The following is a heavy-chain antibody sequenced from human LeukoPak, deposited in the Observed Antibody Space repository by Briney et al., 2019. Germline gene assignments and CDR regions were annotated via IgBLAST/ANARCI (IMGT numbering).Heavy chain of an antibody. J-gene: IGHJ4*02. CDR3: ARIGTSSYHYYFDY. Sequence: SGPALVKPTQTLTLTGTFSGFSLSTSGMRVSWIRQPPGKALEWLARIDWDDDKFYSTSLKTRLTISKDTSKNQVVLTMTNMDPVDTATYYCARIGTSSYHYYFDYWGQGTLVTVSS. CDR2: IDWDDDK. CDR1: GFSLSTSGMR. V-gene: IGHV2-70*04. D-gene: IGHD3-22*01.